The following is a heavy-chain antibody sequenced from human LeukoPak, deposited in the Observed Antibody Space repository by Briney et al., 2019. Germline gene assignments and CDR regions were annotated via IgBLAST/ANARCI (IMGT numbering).Heavy chain of an antibody. D-gene: IGHD3-22*01. Sequence: PGGSLRLSCAASGFTFSSYWMHWVRQAPGKGLVWVSRINSDGSSTSYADSVKGRFTISRDNAKNTLYLQMNSLRAEDTAVYYCARDFLGARADYDSWASPNDAFDIWGQGTMVTVSS. J-gene: IGHJ3*02. CDR2: INSDGSST. V-gene: IGHV3-74*01. CDR3: ARDFLGARADYDSWASPNDAFDI. CDR1: GFTFSSYW.